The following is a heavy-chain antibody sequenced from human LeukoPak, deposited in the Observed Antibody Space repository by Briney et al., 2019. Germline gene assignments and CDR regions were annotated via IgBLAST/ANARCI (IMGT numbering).Heavy chain of an antibody. CDR1: GFTFSSYG. J-gene: IGHJ4*02. V-gene: IGHV3-30*18. CDR3: AKGGSYFDQYYFDY. Sequence: GGSLRLSCAASGFTFSSYGMHWVRQAPGKGLEWVAVISYDGSNKYYADSVKGRFTISRDNSKSTLYLQMNSLRAEDTAVYYCAKGGSYFDQYYFDYWGQGTLVTVSS. D-gene: IGHD1-26*01. CDR2: ISYDGSNK.